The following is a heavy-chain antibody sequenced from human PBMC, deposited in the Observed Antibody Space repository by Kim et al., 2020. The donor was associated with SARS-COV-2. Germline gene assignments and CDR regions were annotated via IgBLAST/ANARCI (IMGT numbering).Heavy chain of an antibody. CDR3: ARHLPYSGNFY. Sequence: SETLSLTCIVSNGSISSSTYYWGWIRQPPGKGLEWIGSIYYRGSTYYNPSLKSRVTISVDTSKNQFSLKLSSVTAADTAVYYCARHLPYSGNFYWGQGTL. D-gene: IGHD1-26*01. CDR2: IYYRGST. V-gene: IGHV4-39*01. CDR1: NGSISSSTYY. J-gene: IGHJ4*02.